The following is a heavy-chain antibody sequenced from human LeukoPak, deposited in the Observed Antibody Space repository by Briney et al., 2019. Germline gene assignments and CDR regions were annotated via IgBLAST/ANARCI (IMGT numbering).Heavy chain of an antibody. CDR1: GGSISSGGYY. Sequence: IPSETLSLTCTVSGGSISSGGYYWSWIRQPPGKGLEWIGYIYHSGSTYYNPSLKSRVTISVDRSKNQFSLKLSSVTAADTAVYYCARDQSRGYCSGGSCVTFDYWGQGTLVTVSS. V-gene: IGHV4-30-2*01. D-gene: IGHD2-15*01. J-gene: IGHJ4*02. CDR3: ARDQSRGYCSGGSCVTFDY. CDR2: IYHSGST.